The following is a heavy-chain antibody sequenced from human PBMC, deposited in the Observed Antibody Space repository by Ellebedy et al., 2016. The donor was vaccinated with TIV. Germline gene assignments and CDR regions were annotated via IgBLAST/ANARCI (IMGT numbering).Heavy chain of an antibody. J-gene: IGHJ5*02. D-gene: IGHD3-10*01. CDR1: GYRFTSFW. CDR2: IYPGDSDA. CDR3: ARASSFGEFVKYFDP. Sequence: GESLKISCKAAGYRFTSFWIAWVRQMSGKGLEWMGVIYPGDSDATYSPSFQGQITISVDKYINTAYLQWSNLKASDTAMYYCARASSFGEFVKYFDPWGQGTLVTVSS. V-gene: IGHV5-51*01.